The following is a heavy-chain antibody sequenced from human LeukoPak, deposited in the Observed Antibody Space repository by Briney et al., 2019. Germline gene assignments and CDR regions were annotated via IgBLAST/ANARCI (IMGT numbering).Heavy chain of an antibody. J-gene: IGHJ4*02. V-gene: IGHV3-23*01. Sequence: PGGSLRLSCAASGFTFSNYAMSWVRQAPGKGLEWVSAISGSGGSTYYADSEKGRFTISRDNSKNTLYLQMNSLRAEDTAVYYCAKYGDESSGYYSDWGQGTLVTVSS. CDR3: AKYGDESSGYYSD. CDR2: ISGSGGST. D-gene: IGHD3-22*01. CDR1: GFTFSNYA.